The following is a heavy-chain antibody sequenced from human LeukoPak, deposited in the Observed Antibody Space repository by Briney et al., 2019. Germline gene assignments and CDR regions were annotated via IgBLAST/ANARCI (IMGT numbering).Heavy chain of an antibody. V-gene: IGHV3-48*03. D-gene: IGHD2-15*01. CDR1: GFTFSSYE. Sequence: GGSLRLSCAASGFTFSSYEMNWVRQAPGKGLEWVSYVSSRGGTVYYADSVQGRFTISRDNAKNSLYLQMNSLRAEDTAVYYCARAVALGPLAPLGRLTYFDYWGQGTLVTVSS. J-gene: IGHJ4*02. CDR2: VSSRGGTV. CDR3: ARAVALGPLAPLGRLTYFDY.